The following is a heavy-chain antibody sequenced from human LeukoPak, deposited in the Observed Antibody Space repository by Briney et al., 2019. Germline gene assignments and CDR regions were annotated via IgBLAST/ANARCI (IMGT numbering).Heavy chain of an antibody. CDR1: GYTFTGYY. CDR2: INPNSGGT. CDR3: ARGYCTGGSCHRGDWFDP. J-gene: IGHJ5*02. V-gene: IGHV1-2*02. D-gene: IGHD2-15*01. Sequence: ASVKVSCKASGYTFTGYYMHWVRQAPGQGLEWMGWINPNSGGTNYAQKFQGRVTMTRDTSISTAYMELSRLRSDDTAVYHCARGYCTGGSCHRGDWFDPRGQGTLVTVSS.